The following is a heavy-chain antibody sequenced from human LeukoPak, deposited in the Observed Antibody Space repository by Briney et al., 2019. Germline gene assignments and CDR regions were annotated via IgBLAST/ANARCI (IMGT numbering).Heavy chain of an antibody. D-gene: IGHD1-26*01. CDR3: ARAGSGIIDY. J-gene: IGHJ4*02. Sequence: PSQTLSLTCAISGDSVSSNGAAWNWITPSPSRGLEWLGKTYYRSKWYNDYAVSVKGRITINPDTSKNQFSLQLNSVTPEDTAIYYCARAGSGIIDYWGQGTLVTVSS. V-gene: IGHV6-1*01. CDR1: GDSVSSNGAA. CDR2: TYYRSKWYN.